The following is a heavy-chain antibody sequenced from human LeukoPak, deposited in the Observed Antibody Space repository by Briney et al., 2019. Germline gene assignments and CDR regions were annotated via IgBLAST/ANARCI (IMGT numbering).Heavy chain of an antibody. CDR1: GYTFTSYD. Sequence: ASVKVSCKASGYTFTSYDINWVRQATGQGLEWMGWMNPNSGNTGYAQKFQGRVTVTRNTSISTAYMELSSLRSEDTAVYYCARHPSSGSIFNWFDPWGQGTLVTVSS. CDR3: ARHPSSGSIFNWFDP. CDR2: MNPNSGNT. V-gene: IGHV1-8*01. D-gene: IGHD6-19*01. J-gene: IGHJ5*02.